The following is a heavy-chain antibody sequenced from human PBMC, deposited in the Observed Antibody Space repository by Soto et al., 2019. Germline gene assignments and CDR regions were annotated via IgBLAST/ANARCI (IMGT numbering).Heavy chain of an antibody. D-gene: IGHD1-1*01. CDR1: GGPMSSYY. CDR3: ARGTTDSGKNWFDS. V-gene: IGHV4-4*07. CDR2: MFSSGST. J-gene: IGHJ5*01. Sequence: SETLSLTCTVSGGPMSSYYWSWIRQPAGKGLQWIGRMFSSGSTNYNPSLKSRVTMSLDTSKNQFSLYLRSVTAADTAVYYCARGTTDSGKNWFDSWGQGTPVTV.